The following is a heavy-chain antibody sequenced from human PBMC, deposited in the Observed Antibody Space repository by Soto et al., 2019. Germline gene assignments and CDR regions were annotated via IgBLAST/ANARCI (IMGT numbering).Heavy chain of an antibody. CDR3: ARDFDGRDGLIDY. CDR2: IYSGGST. CDR1: GFTVSSNY. V-gene: IGHV3-53*01. D-gene: IGHD2-15*01. J-gene: IGHJ4*02. Sequence: GWSLRLSCAASGFTVSSNYMSWVRQAPGKGLEWVSVIYSGGSTYYADSVKGRFTISRDNSKNTLYLQMNSLRAEDTAVYYCARDFDGRDGLIDYWGQGTLVTVSS.